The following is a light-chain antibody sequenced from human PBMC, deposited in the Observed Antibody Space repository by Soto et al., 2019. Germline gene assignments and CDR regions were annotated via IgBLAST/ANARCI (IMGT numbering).Light chain of an antibody. V-gene: IGLV1-47*01. J-gene: IGLJ3*02. CDR3: ATWDDSLSGWV. CDR1: SSNIGTNL. Sequence: QSVLTQPPSASGTPGQRVTISCSGSSSNIGTNLVYWYQQLPGTAPKLLIYRNNQRPSGVPDRFSGSKSGTSASLAISGLRSEDETDYYCATWDDSLSGWVFGGGTQLTVL. CDR2: RNN.